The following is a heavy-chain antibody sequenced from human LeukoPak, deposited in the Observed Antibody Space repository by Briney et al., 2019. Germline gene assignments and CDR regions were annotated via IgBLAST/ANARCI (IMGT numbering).Heavy chain of an antibody. J-gene: IGHJ6*02. Sequence: PGGSLRLSCAASGFTFSSYWMHWVRQAPGKGLVWVSRINSDGSSTSYADSVKGRFTISRDNAKNTLYLQMNSLRAEDTAVYYCARAEELLLWFGELLSSHYYGMDVWGQGTTVTVPS. CDR2: INSDGSST. CDR1: GFTFSSYW. CDR3: ARAEELLLWFGELLSSHYYGMDV. V-gene: IGHV3-74*01. D-gene: IGHD3-10*01.